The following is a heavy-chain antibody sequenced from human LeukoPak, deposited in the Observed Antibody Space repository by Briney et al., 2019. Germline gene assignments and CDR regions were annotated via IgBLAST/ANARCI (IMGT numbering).Heavy chain of an antibody. CDR1: GGSISSGGYY. J-gene: IGHJ6*02. V-gene: IGHV4-30-2*01. CDR2: IYHSGST. D-gene: IGHD3-10*01. Sequence: PSQSLSLTCTVSGGSISSGGYYWSWIRQPPGKGLEWIGNIYHSGSTYYNPSLKSRVTISVDRSKNQFSLKLSSVTAADTAVYYCARGMYYGSGSFYYYYYGMDVWGQGTTVTVSS. CDR3: ARGMYYGSGSFYYYYYGMDV.